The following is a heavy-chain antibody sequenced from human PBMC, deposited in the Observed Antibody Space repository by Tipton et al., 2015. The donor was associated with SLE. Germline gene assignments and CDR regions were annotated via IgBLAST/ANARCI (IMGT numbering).Heavy chain of an antibody. CDR3: ARHNSWAGPFDY. V-gene: IGHV3-20*04. D-gene: IGHD6-13*01. J-gene: IGHJ4*02. Sequence: SLRLSCAASGFTFDDYDMSWVRQAPGKGLEWVSGINWNGGSTGSADSVKGRFTISRDNAKNSLYLQMYSLRAEDTALYYCARHNSWAGPFDYWGQGTLVTVSS. CDR1: GFTFDDYD. CDR2: INWNGGST.